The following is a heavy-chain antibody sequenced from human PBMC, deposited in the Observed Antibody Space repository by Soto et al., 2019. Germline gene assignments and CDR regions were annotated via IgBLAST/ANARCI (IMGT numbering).Heavy chain of an antibody. Sequence: SQPQRLSYTVFGGNIGGLCGRRILQPPGKGLEWIGYIYYSGSTNYNPSLKSRVTISVDTSKNQFSLKLSSVTAADTAVYYCARYYYDSSGYYYYFDYWGQGTLVTVS. CDR1: GGNIGGLC. CDR2: IYYSGST. CDR3: ARYYYDSSGYYYYFDY. D-gene: IGHD3-22*01. V-gene: IGHV4-59*11. J-gene: IGHJ4*02.